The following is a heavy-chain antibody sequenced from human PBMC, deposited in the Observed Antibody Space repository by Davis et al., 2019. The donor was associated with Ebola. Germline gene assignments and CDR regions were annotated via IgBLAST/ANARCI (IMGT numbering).Heavy chain of an antibody. CDR2: ISGRGGST. D-gene: IGHD3-22*01. Sequence: GESLKISCAASGFTFSSYAMSWVRQAPGKGLEWVSGISGRGGSTYYADSVKGRFTISRDNSKNTLYLQMNSLRAEDTAVYYCAKHYYDSSGHFDYWGQGTLVTVSS. J-gene: IGHJ4*02. V-gene: IGHV3-23*01. CDR1: GFTFSSYA. CDR3: AKHYYDSSGHFDY.